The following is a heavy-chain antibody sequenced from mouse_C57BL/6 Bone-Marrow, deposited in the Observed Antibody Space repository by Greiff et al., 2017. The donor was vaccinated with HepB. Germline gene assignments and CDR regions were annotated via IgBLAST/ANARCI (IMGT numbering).Heavy chain of an antibody. CDR1: GYTFTDYE. V-gene: IGHV1-15*01. J-gene: IGHJ4*01. D-gene: IGHD2-12*01. CDR2: IDPETGGT. Sequence: QVQLQQSGAELVRPGASVTLSCKASGYTFTDYEMHWVKQTPVHGLEWIGAIDPETGGTAYNQKFKGKAILTADKSSSTAYIELSSLTSEDSAVYYCTRPHYSLDYWGQGTSVTVSS. CDR3: TRPHYSLDY.